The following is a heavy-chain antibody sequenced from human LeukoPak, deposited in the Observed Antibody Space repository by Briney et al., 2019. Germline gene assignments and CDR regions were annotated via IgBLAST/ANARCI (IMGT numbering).Heavy chain of an antibody. J-gene: IGHJ5*02. V-gene: IGHV4-34*01. CDR3: ARGPSPWFDP. CDR1: GGSFSGYY. Sequence: SETLSLTCALYGGSFSGYYWSWIRLPPGQGLEWIGEINESGTTNYHPSLKSRVTISLEKSRNQFSLKLTSVTAADTAAYYCARGPSPWFDPWGQGSLVTVSS. CDR2: INESGTT.